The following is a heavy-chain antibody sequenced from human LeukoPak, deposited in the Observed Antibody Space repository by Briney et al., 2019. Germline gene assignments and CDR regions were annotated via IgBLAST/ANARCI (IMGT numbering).Heavy chain of an antibody. D-gene: IGHD2/OR15-2a*01. CDR1: GGSITSSKW. CDR2: SYHSGST. J-gene: IGHJ3*02. CDR3: ARLSPDGFDI. V-gene: IGHV4-4*02. Sequence: SGTLSLTCAVSGGSITSSKWWTWVRQPPGKGLEWIGESYHSGSTNYIPSLKSRVTISVDKSKKQFSLKLSSVTAADTAVYYCARLSPDGFDIWGQGTRVPVFS.